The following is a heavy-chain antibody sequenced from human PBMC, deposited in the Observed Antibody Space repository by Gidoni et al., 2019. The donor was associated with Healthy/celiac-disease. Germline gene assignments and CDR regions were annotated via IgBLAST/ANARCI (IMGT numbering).Heavy chain of an antibody. D-gene: IGHD1-26*01. Sequence: QVQLVQSGAEVKKPGSSVKVACKAAGGTFSSYAIRWVRQAPGQGREWMGRIIPILGIANYAHKFPGRVTITADTSTSTAYMELRSLSSEDTSVYYCARIGSYYHFDYWGQGTLVTVSS. CDR1: GGTFSSYA. J-gene: IGHJ4*02. V-gene: IGHV1-69*04. CDR2: IIPILGIA. CDR3: ARIGSYYHFDY.